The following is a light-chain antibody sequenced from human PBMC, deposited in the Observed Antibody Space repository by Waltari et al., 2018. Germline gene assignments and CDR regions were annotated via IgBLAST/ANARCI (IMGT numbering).Light chain of an antibody. Sequence: DVVITQYQDPLAVSLGERATINCKSSQSLLYTSNNKTYLAWYQQKPGQPPKILIYWASIRESGVPDRFSGSGSGTDFTLTISGLQAEDVASYFCLQYLHTPRTFGQGTKVEIK. V-gene: IGKV4-1*01. J-gene: IGKJ1*01. CDR3: LQYLHTPRT. CDR1: QSLLYTSNNKTY. CDR2: WAS.